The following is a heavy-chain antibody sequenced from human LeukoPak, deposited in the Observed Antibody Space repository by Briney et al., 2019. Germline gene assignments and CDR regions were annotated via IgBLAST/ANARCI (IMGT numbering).Heavy chain of an antibody. V-gene: IGHV1-2*06. CDR3: ASYSSSWLINDY. D-gene: IGHD6-13*01. CDR2: INPNSGGT. CDR1: GHTFTGYY. J-gene: IGHJ4*02. Sequence: ASVKVSCKASGHTFTGYYMHWVRQAPGQGLEWMGRINPNSGGTNYAQKFQGRVTMTRDTSISTAYMELSRLRSDDTAVYYCASYSSSWLINDYWGQGTLVTVSS.